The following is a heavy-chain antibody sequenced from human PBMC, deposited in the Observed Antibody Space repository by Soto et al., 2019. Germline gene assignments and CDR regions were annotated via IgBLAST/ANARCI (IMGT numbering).Heavy chain of an antibody. J-gene: IGHJ4*02. D-gene: IGHD2-8*01. CDR1: GTSISRYY. CDR2: IHYSGTT. V-gene: IGHV4-59*01. CDR3: ARYNSYAIDY. Sequence: SETLSLTCTVSGTSISRYYWSWIRQPPGKGLEWIANIHYSGTTNYNPSLASRVTLSVDTSKNQFSLKMTSVTAADRAMYFCARYNSYAIDYWGRGTLVTVSS.